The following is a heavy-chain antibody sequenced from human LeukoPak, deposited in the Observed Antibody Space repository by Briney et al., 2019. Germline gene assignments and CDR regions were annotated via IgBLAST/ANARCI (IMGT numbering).Heavy chain of an antibody. CDR3: AKGGRTWFAP. CDR2: IYYSGSA. V-gene: IGHV4-31*03. J-gene: IGHJ5*02. Sequence: IPSQTLSLTCTVSDVSISSRPYYRSWIRQLPGKGPDWIGYIYYSGSAYYDPSLNSRLTISLDKSKNQFSLKLSSVTAADTVVYYCAKGGRTWFAPWGQGTLVTVSS. D-gene: IGHD6-25*01. CDR1: DVSISSRPYY.